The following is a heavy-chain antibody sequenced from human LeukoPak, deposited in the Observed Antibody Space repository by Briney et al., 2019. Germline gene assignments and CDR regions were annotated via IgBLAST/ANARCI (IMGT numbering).Heavy chain of an antibody. Sequence: ASVKVSCKASGYTFTNYGITWVRQAPGQGLEWMGWISAYNANTNYAQKFQGRVTMTTDTSTSTVYMELRSLRSDDTAIYYCARTDYDSLTAARMDVWGKGTTVTVSS. D-gene: IGHD3-9*01. CDR1: GYTFTNYG. J-gene: IGHJ6*04. V-gene: IGHV1-18*04. CDR3: ARTDYDSLTAARMDV. CDR2: ISAYNANT.